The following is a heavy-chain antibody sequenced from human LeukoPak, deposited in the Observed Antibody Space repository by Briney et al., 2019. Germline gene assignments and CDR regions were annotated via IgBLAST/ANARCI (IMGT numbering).Heavy chain of an antibody. CDR3: ARTQQLRYFPY. CDR1: GFTFSSYS. Sequence: LSGGSLRLSCAASGFTFSSYSMNWVRQAPGKGLEWVSYISSSSSTIYYADSVKGRFTISRDNAKNSLYLQMNSLRAEDTAVYYCARTQQLRYFPYWGQGTLVTVSS. J-gene: IGHJ4*02. D-gene: IGHD3-9*01. V-gene: IGHV3-48*04. CDR2: ISSSSSTI.